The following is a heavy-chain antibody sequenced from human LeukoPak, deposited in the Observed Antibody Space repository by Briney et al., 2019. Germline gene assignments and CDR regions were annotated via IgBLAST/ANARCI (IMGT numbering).Heavy chain of an antibody. V-gene: IGHV3-64D*09. J-gene: IGHJ4*02. CDR3: VTRRTTVVTPDF. CDR2: ISSNGVTT. CDR1: GFTFSRYA. D-gene: IGHD4-23*01. Sequence: GGSLRLSCSASGFTFSRYAMHWVRQAPGKGLEYVSAISSNGVTTYYADSVKGRFTISRDNSKNTLYLQMSSLRAEDTAVYYCVTRRTTVVTPDFWGQGTLVTVSS.